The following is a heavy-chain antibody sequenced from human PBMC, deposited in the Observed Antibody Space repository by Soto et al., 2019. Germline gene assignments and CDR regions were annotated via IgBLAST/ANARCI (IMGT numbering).Heavy chain of an antibody. CDR1: GGSIISGCYH. D-gene: IGHD2-2*01. V-gene: IGHV4-31*03. CDR3: ARYCSSTSCPISLGKWFDP. J-gene: IGHJ5*02. CDR2: TYYSGST. Sequence: QVQLQESCPGLVKPSQTLSLTCTVSGGSIISGCYHWSRMRQHQGTGLEWIGSTYYSGSTYYNPSLESRVTISADTSKKQFALNRSSVSAADTAVYYCARYCSSTSCPISLGKWFDPGGHGTLVPVS.